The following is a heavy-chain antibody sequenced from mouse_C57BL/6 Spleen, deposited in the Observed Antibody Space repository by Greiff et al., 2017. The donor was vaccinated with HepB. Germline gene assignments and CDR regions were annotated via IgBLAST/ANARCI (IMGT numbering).Heavy chain of an antibody. D-gene: IGHD1-1*01. Sequence: VQLQQSGAELVRPGASVTLSCKASGYTFTDYEMHWVKQTPVHGLEWIGAIDPETGGTAYNQKFKGKAILTADKSSSTAYMELRSLTSEDSAVYSCTRYYGSPYYFDYWGQGTTLTVSS. CDR2: IDPETGGT. V-gene: IGHV1-15*01. CDR3: TRYYGSPYYFDY. J-gene: IGHJ2*01. CDR1: GYTFTDYE.